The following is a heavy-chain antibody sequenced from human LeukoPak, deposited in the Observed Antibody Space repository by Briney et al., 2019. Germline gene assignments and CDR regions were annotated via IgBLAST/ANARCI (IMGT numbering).Heavy chain of an antibody. CDR2: IYSGGNT. J-gene: IGHJ6*02. CDR3: ARDRMVEIAAAGLDV. CDR1: GFTVSSNY. D-gene: IGHD6-13*01. Sequence: GGSLRLSCAASGFTVSSNYMNWVRQAPGKGLEWVSVIYSGGNTYHADSVKGRFTISRDSSKNTVYLQMNSLRAEDTAVYYCARDRMVEIAAAGLDVWGQGTTVTVSS. V-gene: IGHV3-66*01.